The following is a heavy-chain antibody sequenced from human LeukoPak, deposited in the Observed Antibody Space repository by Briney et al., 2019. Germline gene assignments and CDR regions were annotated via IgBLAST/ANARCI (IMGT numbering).Heavy chain of an antibody. Sequence: GASVKVSFKASGYTFTSYYMHWVRQAPGQGLEWMGIINPTGGSTDYAQKFQGRVTITRDTSTSTVYLELSSLRSEDTAVYYCARDWTSSLDYWGQGTLVTVSS. CDR1: GYTFTSYY. CDR2: INPTGGST. J-gene: IGHJ4*02. D-gene: IGHD3/OR15-3a*01. V-gene: IGHV1-46*01. CDR3: ARDWTSSLDY.